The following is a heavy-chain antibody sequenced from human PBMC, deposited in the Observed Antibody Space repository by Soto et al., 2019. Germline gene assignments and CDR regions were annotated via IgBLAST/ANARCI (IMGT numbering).Heavy chain of an antibody. Sequence: EVRLLESGGGLVQPGGSLRLSCAASGFTFSVYAMSWVRQAPGKGLEWVSGISGSGDSTHYADSVKGRFTVSRDNSKSMLDLQTNRRRAEDTAIYYCAKALYGGFTYWGQGPLVSVSS. CDR2: ISGSGDST. V-gene: IGHV3-23*01. D-gene: IGHD3-10*01. CDR1: GFTFSVYA. J-gene: IGHJ4*02. CDR3: AKALYGGFTY.